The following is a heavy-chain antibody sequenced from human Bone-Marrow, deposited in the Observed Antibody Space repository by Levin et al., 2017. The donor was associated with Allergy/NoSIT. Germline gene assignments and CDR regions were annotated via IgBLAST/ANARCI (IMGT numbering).Heavy chain of an antibody. J-gene: IGHJ4*02. CDR3: TRVIVVMMTAPYYFDY. V-gene: IGHV3-49*04. Sequence: GGSLRLSCTASGFTFGASAMGWVRQAPGKGLEWVGFIRSQGYGGAEYAASVRGRFTISRDDSKRIAYLQMNSLEIADTAVYFCTRVIVVMMTAPYYFDYWGQGTVVTVSS. CDR2: IRSQGYGGA. CDR1: GFTFGASA. D-gene: IGHD2-21*01.